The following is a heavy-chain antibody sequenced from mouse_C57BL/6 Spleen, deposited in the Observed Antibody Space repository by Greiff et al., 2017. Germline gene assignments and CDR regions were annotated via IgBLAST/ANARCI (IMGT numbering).Heavy chain of an antibody. CDR2: INPNNGGT. CDR3: ARYGYDPYYFDY. V-gene: IGHV1-22*01. J-gene: IGHJ2*01. CDR1: GYTFTDYN. Sequence: EVQLQQSGPELVKPGASVKMSCKASGYTFTDYNMHWVKQSHGKSLEWIGYINPNNGGTSYNQKFKGKATLTVNKSSSTAYMELRSLTSEDSAVYYCARYGYDPYYFDYWGQGTTLTVSS. D-gene: IGHD2-2*01.